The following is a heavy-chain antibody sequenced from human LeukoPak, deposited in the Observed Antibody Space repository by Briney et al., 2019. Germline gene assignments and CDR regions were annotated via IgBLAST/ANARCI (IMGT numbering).Heavy chain of an antibody. CDR3: ARGPYYYYGSGSYFGY. CDR2: IYYSGST. CDR1: GGSISSSSYY. Sequence: SETLSLTCTVSGGSISSSSYYWGWIRQPPGKGLEWIGSIYYSGSTYYNPSLKSRVTISVDTSKNQFSLKLSSVTAADTAVYYCARGPYYYYGSGSYFGYWGQGTLVTVSS. D-gene: IGHD3-10*01. V-gene: IGHV4-39*07. J-gene: IGHJ4*02.